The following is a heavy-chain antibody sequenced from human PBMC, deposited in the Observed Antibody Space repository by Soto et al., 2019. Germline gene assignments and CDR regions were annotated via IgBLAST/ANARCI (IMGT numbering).Heavy chain of an antibody. CDR3: SRIPSIVVVPAAMVDYYYMDV. Sequence: SETLSLTCTVSGGSISSYYWSWIRQPPGKGLEWIGYIYYSGSTNYNPSLKSRVTISVDTSKNQFSLKLSSVTAADTAVYYCSRIPSIVVVPAAMVDYYYMDVWGKGTTVTVS. D-gene: IGHD2-2*01. J-gene: IGHJ6*03. V-gene: IGHV4-59*01. CDR2: IYYSGST. CDR1: GGSISSYY.